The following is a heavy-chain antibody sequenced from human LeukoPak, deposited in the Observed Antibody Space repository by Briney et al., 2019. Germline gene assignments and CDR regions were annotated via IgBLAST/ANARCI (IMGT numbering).Heavy chain of an antibody. CDR2: ISSSGGTI. CDR1: GFTFSDYY. Sequence: GRSLRLSCAASGFTFSDYYMSWIRQAPGKGLEWVSYISSSGGTIYYADSVKGRFTISRDNSKNTLYLQMNSLRAEDTAVYYCAKEGGLTGRYFDYWGQGTLVTVSS. J-gene: IGHJ4*02. CDR3: AKEGGLTGRYFDY. V-gene: IGHV3-11*04. D-gene: IGHD3-16*01.